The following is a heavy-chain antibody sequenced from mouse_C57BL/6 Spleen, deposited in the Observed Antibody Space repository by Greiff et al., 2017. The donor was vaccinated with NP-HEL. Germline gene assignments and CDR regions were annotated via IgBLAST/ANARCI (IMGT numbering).Heavy chain of an antibody. CDR2: IYPGSGST. D-gene: IGHD1-1*01. CDR1: GYTFTSYW. Sequence: VQLQQPGAELVKPGASVKMSCKASGYTFTSYWITWVKQRPGQGLEWIGDIYPGSGSTNYNEKFKSKATLTVDTSSSTAYMQLSSLTSEDSAVYYCARSGVLLRGFAYWGQGTLVTVSA. V-gene: IGHV1-55*01. J-gene: IGHJ3*01. CDR3: ARSGVLLRGFAY.